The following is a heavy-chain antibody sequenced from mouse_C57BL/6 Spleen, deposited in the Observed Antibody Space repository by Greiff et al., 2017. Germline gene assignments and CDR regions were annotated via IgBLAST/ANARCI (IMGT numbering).Heavy chain of an antibody. Sequence: EVQLVESGGDLVKPGGSLKLSCAASGFTFSSYGMSWVRQTPDKRLEWVATISSGGSYTYYPDSVKGRFTISRDNAKNTLYLQMSSLKSEDTAMYYCARRSEVYDGYYVGAMDYWGQGTSVTVSS. V-gene: IGHV5-6*01. CDR3: ARRSEVYDGYYVGAMDY. CDR1: GFTFSSYG. J-gene: IGHJ4*01. D-gene: IGHD2-3*01. CDR2: ISSGGSYT.